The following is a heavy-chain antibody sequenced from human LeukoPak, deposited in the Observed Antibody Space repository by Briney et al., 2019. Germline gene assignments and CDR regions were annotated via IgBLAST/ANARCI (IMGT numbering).Heavy chain of an antibody. CDR1: GGTFSSYA. Sequence: SVKVSCKASGGTFSSYAIRWVRQAPGQGLEWMGRIIPILGIANYAQKFQGRVTITADKSTSTAYMELSSLRSEDTAVYYCAELGTYYFDYWGQGTLVTVSS. CDR3: AELGTYYFDY. D-gene: IGHD1-7*01. V-gene: IGHV1-69*04. CDR2: IIPILGIA. J-gene: IGHJ4*02.